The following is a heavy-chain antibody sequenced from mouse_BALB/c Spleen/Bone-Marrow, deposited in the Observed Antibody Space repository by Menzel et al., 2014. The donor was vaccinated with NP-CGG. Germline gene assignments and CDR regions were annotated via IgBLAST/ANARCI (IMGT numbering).Heavy chain of an antibody. CDR1: GFTFSSYY. V-gene: IGHV5-6-2*01. D-gene: IGHD2-4*01. J-gene: IGHJ3*01. Sequence: EVQLVESGGGLVKLGGSLKLSCAASGFTFSSYYMSWVRQTPEKRLELVAAINSNGGSTYYPDTVKGRFTISRDNAKNTLYLQMSSLKSEDTALYYCARQPPYDYDSWFAYWGQGTLVTVSA. CDR3: ARQPPYDYDSWFAY. CDR2: INSNGGST.